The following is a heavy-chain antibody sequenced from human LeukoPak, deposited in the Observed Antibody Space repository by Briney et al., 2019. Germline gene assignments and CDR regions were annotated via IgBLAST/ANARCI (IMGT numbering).Heavy chain of an antibody. J-gene: IGHJ5*02. CDR1: GGSFSGNY. Sequence: SETLSFTGAVYGGSFSGNYWSWIRHPPGKGLEWIGEINHSGSTNYNPSLKSRATISVDTSKNQFSLKLSSVTAADTAVYYCARGTTTIFGVVIPRKYNWFDPWGQGTLVTVSS. CDR3: ARGTTTIFGVVIPRKYNWFDP. V-gene: IGHV4-34*01. CDR2: INHSGST. D-gene: IGHD3-3*01.